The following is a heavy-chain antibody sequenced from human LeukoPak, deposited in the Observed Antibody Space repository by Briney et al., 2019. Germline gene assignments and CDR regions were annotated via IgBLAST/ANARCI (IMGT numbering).Heavy chain of an antibody. CDR1: GFTFSSYA. J-gene: IGHJ4*02. Sequence: GGSLRLSCAASGFTFSSYAMSWVRQAPGRGLEWVSAISGSGGSTYYADSVKGRFTISRDNSKNTLYLQMNSLRAEDTAVYYCASPGYDILTPLDYWGQGTLVTVSS. D-gene: IGHD3-9*01. CDR2: ISGSGGST. V-gene: IGHV3-23*01. CDR3: ASPGYDILTPLDY.